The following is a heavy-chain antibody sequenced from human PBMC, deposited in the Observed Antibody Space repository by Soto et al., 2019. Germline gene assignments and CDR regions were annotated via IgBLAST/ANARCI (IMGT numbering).Heavy chain of an antibody. D-gene: IGHD6-13*01. Sequence: GESLKISCKGSGYSFSNYWIVWVRQMPGKGLEWMGIIYPGDSETKYSPSFQGQVTISADKSINTAYLQWISLKASDTAMYYCARRRAGNPDDWFDPWGEGTLVTVSS. CDR2: IYPGDSET. CDR3: ARRRAGNPDDWFDP. CDR1: GYSFSNYW. V-gene: IGHV5-51*01. J-gene: IGHJ5*02.